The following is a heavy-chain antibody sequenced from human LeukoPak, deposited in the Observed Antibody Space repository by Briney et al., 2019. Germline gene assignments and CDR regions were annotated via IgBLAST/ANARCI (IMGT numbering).Heavy chain of an antibody. D-gene: IGHD5-24*01. CDR1: GFTVSSNY. J-gene: IGHJ4*02. V-gene: IGHV3-66*01. Sequence: GGSLRLSCAASGFTVSSNYMSWVRQAPGKGLEWVSVIYSGGSTYYADSVKGRFTISRDNSKNTLYLQMNSLRAEDTAVYYCARESRGYNYHFDYWGQGTLVSVSS. CDR3: ARESRGYNYHFDY. CDR2: IYSGGST.